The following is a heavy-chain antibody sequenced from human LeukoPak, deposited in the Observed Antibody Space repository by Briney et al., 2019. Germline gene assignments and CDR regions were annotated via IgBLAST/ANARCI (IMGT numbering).Heavy chain of an antibody. D-gene: IGHD6-13*01. V-gene: IGHV1-2*04. Sequence: ASVKVSCKASGYTFTGYYMHWVRQAPGQGLEWMGWINPNSGGTNYAQKFQGWVTMTRDTSISTAYMELSRLRSDDTAVYYCAREGTAAGHDAFDIWGQGTMVTVSS. CDR3: AREGTAAGHDAFDI. CDR1: GYTFTGYY. CDR2: INPNSGGT. J-gene: IGHJ3*02.